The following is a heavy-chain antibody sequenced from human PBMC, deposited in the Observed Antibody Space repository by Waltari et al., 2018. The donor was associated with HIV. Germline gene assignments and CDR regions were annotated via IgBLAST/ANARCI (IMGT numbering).Heavy chain of an antibody. CDR1: GFTFSSYA. D-gene: IGHD2-2*01. J-gene: IGHJ4*02. CDR3: ARDPQYCSSTSFSYYFDY. V-gene: IGHV3-30-3*01. CDR2: ISYDGSNK. Sequence: QVQLVESGGGVVQPGRSLRLSCAASGFTFSSYAMHWVRQAPGKGLEWVAVISYDGSNKYYADSVKGRFTISRDNSKNTLYLQMNSLRAEDTAVYYCARDPQYCSSTSFSYYFDYWGQGTLVTVSS.